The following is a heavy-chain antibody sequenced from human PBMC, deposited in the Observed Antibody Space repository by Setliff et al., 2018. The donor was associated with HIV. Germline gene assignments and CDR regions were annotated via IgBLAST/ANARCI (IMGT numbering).Heavy chain of an antibody. CDR1: GFTFSSYS. Sequence: PGGSLRLSCAASGFTFSSYSINWVRQAPGKGLEWVSSISSSSRNIYYADSVKGRFTISRDNAKNSLYLQMNSLRAEDTAVYYCARVHDGSGTTEPYYYMDVWGKGTTVTVSS. J-gene: IGHJ6*03. V-gene: IGHV3-21*01. CDR2: ISSSSRNI. D-gene: IGHD3-10*01. CDR3: ARVHDGSGTTEPYYYMDV.